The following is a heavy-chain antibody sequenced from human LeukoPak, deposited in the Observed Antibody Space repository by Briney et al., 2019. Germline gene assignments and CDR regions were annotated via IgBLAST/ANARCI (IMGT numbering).Heavy chain of an antibody. Sequence: SETLSLTCTVSGGSISSCGYYWSWIRQHPGKGLKWIGYIYYSGSTYYNPSLKSRVTISVDTSKNQFSLKLSSVTAADTAVYYCARSAPSLAYCGGDCYPDAFDIWGQGTMVTVSS. J-gene: IGHJ3*02. D-gene: IGHD2-21*02. V-gene: IGHV4-31*03. CDR3: ARSAPSLAYCGGDCYPDAFDI. CDR2: IYYSGST. CDR1: GGSISSCGYY.